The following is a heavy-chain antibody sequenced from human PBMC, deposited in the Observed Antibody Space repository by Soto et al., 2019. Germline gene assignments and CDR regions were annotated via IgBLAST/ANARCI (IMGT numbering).Heavy chain of an antibody. D-gene: IGHD6-19*01. Sequence: QVQLVQSGAEVKKPGASVKVSCKASGYTFTSYAMHWVRQAPGQRLEWMGWINAGNGNTKYSQKFQGRVTITRDTSASTAYMELSSLRSEATAVYYCAGPIAVAGPDQPGWGQGTLVTVSA. CDR2: INAGNGNT. V-gene: IGHV1-3*01. J-gene: IGHJ4*02. CDR1: GYTFTSYA. CDR3: AGPIAVAGPDQPG.